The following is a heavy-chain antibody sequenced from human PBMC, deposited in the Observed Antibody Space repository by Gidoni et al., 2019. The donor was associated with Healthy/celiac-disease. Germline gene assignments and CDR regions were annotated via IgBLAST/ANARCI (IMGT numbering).Heavy chain of an antibody. CDR3: ARGGLLLWFGELLPYYFDY. D-gene: IGHD3-10*01. CDR2: IYYSGST. CDR1: GGSISSSSYY. Sequence: QLQLQESGPGLVKPSETLSLTCTVSGGSISSSSYYWGWIRQPPGKGLEWIGSIYYSGSTYHNPSLKSRVTISVDTSKNQFSLKLSSVTAADTAVYYCARGGLLLWFGELLPYYFDYWGQGTLVTVSS. J-gene: IGHJ4*02. V-gene: IGHV4-39*07.